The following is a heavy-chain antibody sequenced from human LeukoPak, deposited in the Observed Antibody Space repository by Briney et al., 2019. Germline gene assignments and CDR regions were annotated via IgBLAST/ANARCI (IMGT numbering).Heavy chain of an antibody. D-gene: IGHD3-10*01. CDR1: GFTFSSYW. Sequence: GGSLRLSCAASGFTFSSYWMHWVRQAPGKGLVWVSRINSDESSTSYADSVKGRFTISRDNAKNTLYLQMNSLKTEDTAVYYCTTDTTDEDRYYGSGSSDYFDYWGQGTLVTVSS. CDR3: TTDTTDEDRYYGSGSSDYFDY. J-gene: IGHJ4*02. V-gene: IGHV3-74*01. CDR2: INSDESST.